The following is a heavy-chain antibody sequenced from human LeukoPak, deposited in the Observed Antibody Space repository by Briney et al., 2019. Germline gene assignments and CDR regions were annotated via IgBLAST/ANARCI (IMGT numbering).Heavy chain of an antibody. V-gene: IGHV3-7*03. CDR3: ARELDGYYDSSGYYNVFDY. Sequence: PGGSLRLSCAASGFTFSSYWMSWVRQAPGKGLEWVANIKQDGSVKYYVDSVKGRFTISRDNAKNSLYLQMNSLRAEDTAVYYCARELDGYYDSSGYYNVFDYWGQGTLVTVSS. CDR1: GFTFSSYW. D-gene: IGHD3-22*01. CDR2: IKQDGSVK. J-gene: IGHJ4*02.